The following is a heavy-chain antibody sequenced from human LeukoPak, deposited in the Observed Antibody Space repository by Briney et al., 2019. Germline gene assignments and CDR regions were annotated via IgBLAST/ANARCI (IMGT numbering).Heavy chain of an antibody. D-gene: IGHD1-26*01. V-gene: IGHV4-34*12. CDR1: GGSFSGYY. CDR3: ARDSGSYYFRFDP. J-gene: IGHJ5*02. Sequence: SGSLSLTCAVYGGSFSGYYWSWIRQPPGKGLEWIGEIFHSVRGNYNPSLKSRVTISVDTSKNQFSLKLSSVTAADTAVYYCARDSGSYYFRFDPWGQGTLVTFST. CDR2: IFHSVRG.